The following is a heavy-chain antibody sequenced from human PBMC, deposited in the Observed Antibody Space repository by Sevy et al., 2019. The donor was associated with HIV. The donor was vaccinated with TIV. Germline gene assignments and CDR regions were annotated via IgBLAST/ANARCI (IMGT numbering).Heavy chain of an antibody. V-gene: IGHV3-49*04. CDR1: GFTFGDYA. CDR2: FKSKAYGGTL. J-gene: IGHJ4*02. Sequence: GGSLRLSCTTSGFTFGDYAMNWVRQAPGKGLEWVAFFKSKAYGGTLHHPAAVKDRFIISRDDSISIVYLQMNDLTTEDTGVYYCKRWKGAQSIFDYWGQGALVTVSS. D-gene: IGHD1-1*01. CDR3: KRWKGAQSIFDY.